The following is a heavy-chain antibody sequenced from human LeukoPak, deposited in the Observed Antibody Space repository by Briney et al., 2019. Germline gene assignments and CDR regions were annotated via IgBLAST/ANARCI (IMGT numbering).Heavy chain of an antibody. Sequence: GGSLRLSCAASGFTFSSYGMSWVRQAPGKGLEWVSAISGSGGSTYYADSVKGRFTISRDNSKNTLYLQMNSLRAEDTAVYYCAKASYDFWSGYLRAPFDPWGQGTLVTVSS. CDR2: ISGSGGST. D-gene: IGHD3-3*01. CDR1: GFTFSSYG. J-gene: IGHJ5*02. CDR3: AKASYDFWSGYLRAPFDP. V-gene: IGHV3-23*01.